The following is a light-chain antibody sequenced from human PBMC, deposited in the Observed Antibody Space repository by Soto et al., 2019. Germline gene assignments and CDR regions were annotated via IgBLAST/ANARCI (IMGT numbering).Light chain of an antibody. Sequence: ETVLTQSPGTLSLSPGETATLSCRASQSVASNSLAWYQQKPGQAPRLLVYGASGRATDIPDRFSGRGSGTDFTLTITRLEPEDFAVYYCQEYGTSPRLTFGGGTKVEMK. V-gene: IGKV3-20*01. CDR3: QEYGTSPRLT. J-gene: IGKJ4*01. CDR2: GAS. CDR1: QSVASNS.